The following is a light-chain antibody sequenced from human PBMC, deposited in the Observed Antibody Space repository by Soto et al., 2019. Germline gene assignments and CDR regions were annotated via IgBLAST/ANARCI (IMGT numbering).Light chain of an antibody. CDR3: QQLQSYPLS. V-gene: IGKV1-9*01. J-gene: IGKJ4*01. Sequence: DIQLTQSPSFLSASVGDRVTITCRTSQDISSYLAWYQQKPGKAPQLLISAASTLQSGVPSRFSGSGSGTEFTLTISNLQPDDFATYYCQQLQSYPLSFGGGTKVEI. CDR1: QDISSY. CDR2: AAS.